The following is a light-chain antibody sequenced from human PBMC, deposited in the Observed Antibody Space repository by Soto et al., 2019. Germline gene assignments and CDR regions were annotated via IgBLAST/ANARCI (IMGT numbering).Light chain of an antibody. CDR3: QQYGSSPYT. CDR1: QRVSSSY. J-gene: IGKJ2*01. CDR2: GAS. Sequence: EIVLTQSPGTLSLSPGERTTLSCRARQRVSSSYLAWYQQKPGQAPRLLISGASSRATGIPDRFSGSGSGTDFTLTISRLEAEDLAVYYCQQYGSSPYTFGQGTKLEIK. V-gene: IGKV3-20*01.